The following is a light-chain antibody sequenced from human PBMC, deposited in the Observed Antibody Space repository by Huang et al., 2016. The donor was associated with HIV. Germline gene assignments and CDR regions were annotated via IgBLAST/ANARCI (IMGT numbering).Light chain of an antibody. CDR3: QQSYSTLIT. J-gene: IGKJ5*01. CDR1: QSIDGY. CDR2: SAS. V-gene: IGKV1-39*01. Sequence: IQMTQSPSSLSASVGDRVTITCRAGQSIDGYLNCYQQKSGKAPKLLISSASTLHTGVPPRFSGSGSGTDYTLIINTVQPDDFATYFCQQSYSTLITFGQGSRL.